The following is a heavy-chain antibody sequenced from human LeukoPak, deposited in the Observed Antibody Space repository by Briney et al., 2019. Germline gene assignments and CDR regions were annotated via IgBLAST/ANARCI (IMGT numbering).Heavy chain of an antibody. CDR3: TTSIVVAPEVEY. Sequence: TGGSLRLSCTASGFTFGDYAMSWFRQAPGKGLEWVGFIRSKAYGGTTEYAASVKGRFTISRDDSKSIAYLQMNSLKTEDTAVYYCTTSIVVAPEVEYWGQGTLVTVSS. V-gene: IGHV3-49*03. CDR2: IRSKAYGGTT. J-gene: IGHJ4*02. CDR1: GFTFGDYA. D-gene: IGHD3-22*01.